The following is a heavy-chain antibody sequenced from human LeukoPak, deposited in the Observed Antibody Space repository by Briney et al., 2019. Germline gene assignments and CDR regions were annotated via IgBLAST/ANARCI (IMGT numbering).Heavy chain of an antibody. V-gene: IGHV1-46*01. CDR2: INPSGGST. CDR3: ARVHYYDSSGYYPPPLG. CDR1: GYTFTSYY. Sequence: ASVKVSCKASGYTFTSYYMHWVRQAPGQGLEWMGIINPSGGSTSYAQKFQGRVTMTRDMSTSTVYMELSSLRSEDTAVYYCARVHYYDSSGYYPPPLGWGQGTLVTVSS. D-gene: IGHD3-22*01. J-gene: IGHJ4*02.